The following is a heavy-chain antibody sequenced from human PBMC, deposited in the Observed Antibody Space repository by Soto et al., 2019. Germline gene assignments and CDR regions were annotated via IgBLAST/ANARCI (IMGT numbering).Heavy chain of an antibody. CDR3: ARDYTIFGVFPLTYYYYYGMDV. CDR1: GFTFSSYA. D-gene: IGHD3-3*01. Sequence: QVQLVESGGGVVQPGRSLRLSCAASGFTFSSYAMHWVRQAPGKGLEWVAVISYDGSNKYYADSVKGRFTISRDNSKNTLYLQMNSLRAEDTAVYYCARDYTIFGVFPLTYYYYYGMDVWGQGTTVTVSS. V-gene: IGHV3-30-3*01. CDR2: ISYDGSNK. J-gene: IGHJ6*02.